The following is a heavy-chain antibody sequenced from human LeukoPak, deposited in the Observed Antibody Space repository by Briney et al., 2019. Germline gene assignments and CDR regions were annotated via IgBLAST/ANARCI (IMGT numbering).Heavy chain of an antibody. D-gene: IGHD2-15*01. V-gene: IGHV1-2*02. CDR1: GYTFTGYY. CDR3: AREFNPYCSGGSCYPVGFDP. Sequence: ASVKVSCKASGYTFTGYYMHWVRQAPGQGLEWMGWINPKSGGRNYAQKLQGRVTMTRDTSISTVYMELSRLRSDDTAVYYCAREFNPYCSGGSCYPVGFDPWGQGTLVTVSS. CDR2: INPKSGGR. J-gene: IGHJ5*02.